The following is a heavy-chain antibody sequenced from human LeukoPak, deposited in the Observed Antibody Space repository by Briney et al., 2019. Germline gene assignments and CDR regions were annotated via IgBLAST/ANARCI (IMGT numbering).Heavy chain of an antibody. V-gene: IGHV3-30*03. CDR1: GLIFSNSD. Sequence: TGGSLRLSCAASGLIFSNSDMHWVRQAPGKGLEWVAGISNDGSREYYADSVKGRFTISRDNSRNTLYLQMNSLRAEDTAVYYCARDIGDSRDYWGQGTLVTVSS. CDR3: ARDIGDSRDY. D-gene: IGHD3-22*01. J-gene: IGHJ4*02. CDR2: ISNDGSRE.